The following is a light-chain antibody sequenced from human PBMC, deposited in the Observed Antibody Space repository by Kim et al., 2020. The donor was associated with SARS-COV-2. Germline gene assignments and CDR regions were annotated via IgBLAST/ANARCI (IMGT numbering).Light chain of an antibody. CDR2: GVS. CDR3: QQYNNWPLT. V-gene: IGKV3D-15*01. CDR1: KSVSSN. Sequence: SPGERAPPSCRASKSVSSNLAWYQQKPGQAPRLLIYGVSTRATGIPARFSGSGSGTEFTLTISSLQSEDFAVYYCQQYNNWPLTFGGGTKVDIK. J-gene: IGKJ4*01.